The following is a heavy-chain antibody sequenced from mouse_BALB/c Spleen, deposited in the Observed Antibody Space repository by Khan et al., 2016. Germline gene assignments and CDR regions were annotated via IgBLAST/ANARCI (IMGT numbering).Heavy chain of an antibody. CDR2: LYPGDGDT. V-gene: IGHV1-80*01. Sequence: VQLQESGAELVRPGSSVKISCKASGYAFSSSWLNWVKQRPGQGLEWIGQLYPGDGDTNYNGKFKGKATLTADKSSSTAYMHLSSLTSEDSAVYFCAKLTGTREAMDYWGQGTSVTVSS. J-gene: IGHJ4*01. D-gene: IGHD4-1*01. CDR3: AKLTGTREAMDY. CDR1: GYAFSSSW.